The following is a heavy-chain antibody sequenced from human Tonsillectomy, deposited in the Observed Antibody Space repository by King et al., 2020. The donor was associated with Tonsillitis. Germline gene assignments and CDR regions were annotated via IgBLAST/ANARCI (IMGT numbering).Heavy chain of an antibody. D-gene: IGHD2-2*01. CDR1: DGSISTRSHY. J-gene: IGHJ4*02. V-gene: IGHV4-39*01. CDR3: AGGPVVTAAGSYYFDY. Sequence: QLQLQESGPGLVKPSETLSLTCTVSDGSISTRSHYWGWIRQPPGKGLQYIGNIYYSGSTYYNPSLKSRVTVSVDTSKNQFSLKLSSVTAADTAVYYCAGGPVVTAAGSYYFDYWGQGTLVTVSS. CDR2: IYYSGST.